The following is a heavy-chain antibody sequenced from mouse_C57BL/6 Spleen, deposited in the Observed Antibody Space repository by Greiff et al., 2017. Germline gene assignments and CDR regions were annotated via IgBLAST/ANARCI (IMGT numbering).Heavy chain of an antibody. CDR2: IDPSDSET. Sequence: VQLQQSGAELVRPGSSVKLSCKASGYTFTSYWMHWVKQRPIQGLEWIGNIDPSDSETHYNQKFKDKATLTVDKSSSTAYMQLSSLTSEDSAVYYCASGYDYGGDYWGQGTTLTVSS. CDR3: ASGYDYGGDY. CDR1: GYTFTSYW. D-gene: IGHD2-4*01. J-gene: IGHJ2*01. V-gene: IGHV1-52*01.